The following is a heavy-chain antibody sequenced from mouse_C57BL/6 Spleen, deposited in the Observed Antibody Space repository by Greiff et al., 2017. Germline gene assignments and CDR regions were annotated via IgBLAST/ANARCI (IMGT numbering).Heavy chain of an antibody. CDR3: ARWGSGGTDY. Sequence: VQVVESGAELVKPGASVKISCKASGYAFSSYWMNWVKQRPGKGPEWIGQIYPGDGDTNYNGKFKGKATLTTDKSSSTAYMQLSSLTSEDSAVYFCARWGSGGTDYWGQGTTLTVSS. CDR2: IYPGDGDT. J-gene: IGHJ2*01. CDR1: GYAFSSYW. V-gene: IGHV1-80*01. D-gene: IGHD1-1*01.